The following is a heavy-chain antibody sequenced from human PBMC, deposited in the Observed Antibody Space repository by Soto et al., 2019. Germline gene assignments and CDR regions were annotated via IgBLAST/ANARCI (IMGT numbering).Heavy chain of an antibody. CDR3: ARGGNKMATMTSREWSIEVVDY. CDR1: GGSISSYY. Sequence: SETLSLTCTVSGGSISSYYWSWIRQPPGKGLEWIGYIYYSGSTNYNPSLKSRVTISVDTSKNQFSLKLSSVTAADTAVYYCARGGNKMATMTSREWSIEVVDYWGQGTLVTVSS. CDR2: IYYSGST. J-gene: IGHJ4*02. V-gene: IGHV4-59*01. D-gene: IGHD5-12*01.